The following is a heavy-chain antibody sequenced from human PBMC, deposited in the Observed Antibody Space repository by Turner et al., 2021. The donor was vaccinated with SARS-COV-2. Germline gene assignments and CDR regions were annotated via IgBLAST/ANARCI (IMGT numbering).Heavy chain of an antibody. CDR2: ISYDGSNK. CDR3: ATSGGPYCSGGSCYTYYFDY. J-gene: IGHJ4*02. CDR1: GSTFSSYG. Sequence: QVQLVESGGGMFQPGRAVKVCCSGSGSTFSSYGMNWVRQAPGKGLEWVAVISYDGSNKYYADSVKGRFTISRDNSKNTRYLQTNILRAEDPAVYYCATSGGPYCSGGSCYTYYFDYWGQGTLVTVSS. V-gene: IGHV3-30*03. D-gene: IGHD2-15*01.